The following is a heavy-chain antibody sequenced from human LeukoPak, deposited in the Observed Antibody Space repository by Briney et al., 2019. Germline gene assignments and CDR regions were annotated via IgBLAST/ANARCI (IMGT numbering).Heavy chain of an antibody. D-gene: IGHD6-6*01. Sequence: GGSLRLSCAASGFPFSNYFMSWIRQAPGKGLEWISYIGSSGYTIYYSDSVKGRFTISRDNAKNSLYLQMDSLRAEDTAIYYCARPQTSSSSTASLGYWGQGTLVTVSS. CDR1: GFPFSNYF. CDR3: ARPQTSSSSTASLGY. CDR2: IGSSGYTI. J-gene: IGHJ4*02. V-gene: IGHV3-11*01.